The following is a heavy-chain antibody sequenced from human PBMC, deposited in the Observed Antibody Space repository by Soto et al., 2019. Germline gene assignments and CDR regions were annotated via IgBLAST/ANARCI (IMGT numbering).Heavy chain of an antibody. CDR3: ARHLTNGYKLDAVDY. CDR2: IYPGDSDT. J-gene: IGHJ4*02. CDR1: GYSFTSYW. Sequence: HGESLKISCKGSGYSFTSYWIGWVRQMPGKGLEWMGIIYPGDSDTRYSPSSQGQVTISADKSISTAYLQWSSLKASDTAMYYCARHLTNGYKLDAVDYWGQGTLVTVSS. D-gene: IGHD5-12*01. V-gene: IGHV5-51*01.